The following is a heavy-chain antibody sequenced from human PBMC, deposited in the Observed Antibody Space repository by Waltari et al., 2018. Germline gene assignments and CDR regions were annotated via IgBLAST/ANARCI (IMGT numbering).Heavy chain of an antibody. V-gene: IGHV3-7*04. Sequence: EVQLVESGGGLVEPGGSLRLSCVASGFSFSHYWMSSVRQAPGKGLEWGADIKQDGNKKFYVVSVKGRFTISSDNAKNSVYLQMNSLRPEVTAVYYCARDWEGERPNFDYWGQGTLVTVSS. D-gene: IGHD1-26*01. CDR2: IKQDGNKK. CDR3: ARDWEGERPNFDY. J-gene: IGHJ4*02. CDR1: GFSFSHYW.